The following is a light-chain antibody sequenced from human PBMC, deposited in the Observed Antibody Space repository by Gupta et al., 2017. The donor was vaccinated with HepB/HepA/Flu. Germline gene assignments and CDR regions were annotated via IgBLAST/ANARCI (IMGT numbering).Light chain of an antibody. CDR2: YAS. Sequence: EIVLTQSPDLQSVTPKQKVTITCRASQSIGTSLHWYQQKPDQSPKLLIKYASQSFSGVPSRFSSSGSGTDFTLTINSLEAEDAATYYCHQSSTLPWTFGQGTKVEIK. CDR3: HQSSTLPWT. CDR1: QSIGTS. J-gene: IGKJ1*01. V-gene: IGKV6-21*01.